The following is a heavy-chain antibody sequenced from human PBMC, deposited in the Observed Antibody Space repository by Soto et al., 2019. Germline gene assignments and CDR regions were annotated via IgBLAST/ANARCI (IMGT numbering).Heavy chain of an antibody. V-gene: IGHV3-23*01. J-gene: IGHJ4*02. CDR1: GFTFSSYA. CDR3: AKGSGYSYGYGY. Sequence: SGGSLRLSCAASGFTFSSYAMSWVRQAPGKGLEWVSAISGSGGSTYYADSVKGRFTISRDNSKNTLYLQMNSLRAEDTAVYYCAKGSGYSYGYGYWGQRTLVTVSS. D-gene: IGHD5-18*01. CDR2: ISGSGGST.